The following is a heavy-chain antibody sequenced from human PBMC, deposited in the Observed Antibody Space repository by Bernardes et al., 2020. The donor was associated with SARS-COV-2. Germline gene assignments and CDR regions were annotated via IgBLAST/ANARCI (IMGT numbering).Heavy chain of an antibody. J-gene: IGHJ4*02. V-gene: IGHV2-5*01. CDR3: AHTTHSYDYIWGIYQYTGDIADY. CDR1: GFSLSTSGVG. Sequence: SGPTLVKPTQTLTLTCTFSGFSLSTSGVGVGWIRQPPGKALEWLALIYWNDDKRYSPSLKSRLTITKDTSKNQVVLTMTNMDPVDTATYYCAHTTHSYDYIWGIYQYTGDIADYWGQGTLVTVSS. D-gene: IGHD3-16*02. CDR2: IYWNDDK.